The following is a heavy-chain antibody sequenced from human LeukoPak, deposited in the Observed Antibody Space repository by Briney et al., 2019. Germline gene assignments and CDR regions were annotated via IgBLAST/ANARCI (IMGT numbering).Heavy chain of an antibody. Sequence: GGSLRHSCAASGFIFDDYAMQWVRQAPGKGLEWVSLIRGDGSATYYADSVKGRFTISRDNSKNSLYLQMNSLRTEDTALYYCAKGDAYYYMDVWGKGTTVTVSS. V-gene: IGHV3-43*02. CDR1: GFIFDDYA. CDR3: AKGDAYYYMDV. CDR2: IRGDGSAT. J-gene: IGHJ6*03.